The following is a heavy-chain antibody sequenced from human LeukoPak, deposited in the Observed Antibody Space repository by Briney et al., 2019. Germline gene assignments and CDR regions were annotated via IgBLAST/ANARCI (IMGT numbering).Heavy chain of an antibody. Sequence: SETLSLTCPVSGRSPSSYYWSWIRQPAGKGLEWIGRIYTRGSTNYNPSLKSRVTISVDKSKNQFSLKLSSVTAADTAVYYCARGQAVAGPSDYWGQGTLVTVSS. CDR1: GRSPSSYY. V-gene: IGHV4-4*07. J-gene: IGHJ4*02. CDR2: IYTRGST. D-gene: IGHD6-19*01. CDR3: ARGQAVAGPSDY.